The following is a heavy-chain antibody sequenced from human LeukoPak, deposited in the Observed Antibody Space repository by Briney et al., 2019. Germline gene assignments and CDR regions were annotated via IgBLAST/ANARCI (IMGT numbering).Heavy chain of an antibody. D-gene: IGHD5-18*01. V-gene: IGHV1-2*06. CDR3: ARGTPTWIQLWLPDY. Sequence: ASVKVSCKASGYTFTGYYMHWVRQAPGQGLESMGRINPNSGGTNYAQKFQGRVTMTRDTSISTAYMELSRLRSDDTAVYYCARGTPTWIQLWLPDYWGQGTLVTVSS. CDR2: INPNSGGT. J-gene: IGHJ4*02. CDR1: GYTFTGYY.